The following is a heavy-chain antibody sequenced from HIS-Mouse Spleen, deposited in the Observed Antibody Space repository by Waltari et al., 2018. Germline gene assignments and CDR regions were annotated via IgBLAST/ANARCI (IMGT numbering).Heavy chain of an antibody. CDR3: AKDKHHAFDY. CDR2: ISYDGRNK. CDR1: GFTFSSYG. J-gene: IGHJ4*02. V-gene: IGHV3-30*18. Sequence: QVQLVESGGGVVQPGRSLRLSCAASGFTFSSYGMHWVGQAPGKGVEWVAVISYDGRNKYYADSVKGRFTISRDNSKNTLYLQMNSLRAEDTAVYYCAKDKHHAFDYWGQGTLVTVSS.